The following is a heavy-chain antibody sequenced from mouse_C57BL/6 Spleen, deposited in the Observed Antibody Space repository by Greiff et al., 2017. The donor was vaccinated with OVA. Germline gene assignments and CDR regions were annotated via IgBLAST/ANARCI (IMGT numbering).Heavy chain of an antibody. CDR1: GYTFTSYW. CDR3: SYYYGSSYVYFDV. J-gene: IGHJ1*03. D-gene: IGHD1-1*01. V-gene: IGHV1-50*01. CDR2: IDPSDSYT. Sequence: QVRLQQPGAELVKPGASVKLSCKASGYTFTSYWMQWVKQRPGQGLEWIGEIDPSDSYTNYNQKFKGKATLTVDTSSSTAYMQLSSLTSEDSAVYYCSYYYGSSYVYFDVWGTGTTVTVSS.